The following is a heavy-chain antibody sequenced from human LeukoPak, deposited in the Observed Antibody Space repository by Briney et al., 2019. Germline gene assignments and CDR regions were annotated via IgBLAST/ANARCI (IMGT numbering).Heavy chain of an antibody. CDR1: GFTFSNAW. J-gene: IGHJ4*02. V-gene: IGHV3-15*01. CDR3: TTGRYYYDSSGYRAQFDY. D-gene: IGHD3-22*01. CDR2: IKSKTDGGTT. Sequence: GGSLRLSCAASGFTFSNAWMSWVRQAPGKGLEWVGRIKSKTDGGTTDYAAPVKGRFTISRDDSKNTLYLQMNSLKTEDTAVYYCTTGRYYYDSSGYRAQFDYWGQGTLVTVSS.